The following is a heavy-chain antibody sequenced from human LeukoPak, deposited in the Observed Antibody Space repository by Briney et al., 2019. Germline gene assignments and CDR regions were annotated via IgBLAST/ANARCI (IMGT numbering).Heavy chain of an antibody. D-gene: IGHD2-2*01. V-gene: IGHV3-30*18. Sequence: GSLRLSCAASGFTFSSYGMHWVRQAPGKGLEWVAVISCDGSNKYYADSVKGRFTISRDNSKNTLYLQMNSLRAEDTAVYYCAKDPSLPIVVVPAGAADYWGQGTLVTVSS. CDR3: AKDPSLPIVVVPAGAADY. J-gene: IGHJ4*02. CDR2: ISCDGSNK. CDR1: GFTFSSYG.